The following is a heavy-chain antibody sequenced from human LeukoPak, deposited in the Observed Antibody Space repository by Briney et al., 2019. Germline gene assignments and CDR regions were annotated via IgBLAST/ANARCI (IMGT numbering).Heavy chain of an antibody. J-gene: IGHJ4*02. V-gene: IGHV3-48*01. CDR3: ASSGFGRNFDY. D-gene: IGHD3-10*01. CDR1: GFTFSSYN. CDR2: ISSSSSDI. Sequence: GGSLRLSCVASGFTFSSYNMNWVRQAPGKGLEWVSYISSSSSDIYYADSVKGRFTISRDNAKNSLYLQVNSLRVEDTAVYYCASSGFGRNFDYWGQETLVTVSS.